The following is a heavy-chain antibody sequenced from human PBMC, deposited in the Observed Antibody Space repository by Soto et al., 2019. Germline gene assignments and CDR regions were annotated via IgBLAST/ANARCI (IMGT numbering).Heavy chain of an antibody. D-gene: IGHD4-17*01. CDR3: ARVSYGDYLGGGDY. CDR2: ISAYNGNT. J-gene: IGHJ4*02. Sequence: ASVKVSCKASGYTFTSLGISWVRQAPGQGLEWMGWISAYNGNTNYAQKLQGRVTMTTDTSTSTAYMELSSLRSEDTAVYYCARVSYGDYLGGGDYWGQGTLVTVSS. CDR1: GYTFTSLG. V-gene: IGHV1-18*01.